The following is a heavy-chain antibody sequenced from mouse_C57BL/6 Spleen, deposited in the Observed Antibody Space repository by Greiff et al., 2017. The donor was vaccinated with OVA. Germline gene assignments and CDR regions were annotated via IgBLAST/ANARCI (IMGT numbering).Heavy chain of an antibody. CDR3: ARAPSYYGSSYDYAMDY. J-gene: IGHJ4*01. V-gene: IGHV1-53*01. Sequence: QVQLQQPGTELVKPGASVKLSCKASGYTFTSYWMHWVKQRPGQGLEWIGNINPSNGGTNYNEKFKSKATLTVDKSSSTAYMQLSSLTSEDSAVYYCARAPSYYGSSYDYAMDYWGQGTSFTVSS. CDR2: INPSNGGT. D-gene: IGHD1-1*01. CDR1: GYTFTSYW.